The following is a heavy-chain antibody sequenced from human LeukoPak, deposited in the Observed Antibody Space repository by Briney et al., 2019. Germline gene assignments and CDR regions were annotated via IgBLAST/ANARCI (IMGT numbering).Heavy chain of an antibody. CDR2: VYYSGST. CDR1: GGSISSSSYY. J-gene: IGHJ5*02. D-gene: IGHD3-9*01. V-gene: IGHV4-39*07. CDR3: ARDVSTDYDILTGYLS. Sequence: PSETLSLTCTVSGGSISSSSYYWGWVRQPPGEGLEWIGSVYYSGSTNYNPSLKSRVTISVDKSKNQFSLKLSSVTAADTAVYYCARDVSTDYDILTGYLSWGQGTLVAVSS.